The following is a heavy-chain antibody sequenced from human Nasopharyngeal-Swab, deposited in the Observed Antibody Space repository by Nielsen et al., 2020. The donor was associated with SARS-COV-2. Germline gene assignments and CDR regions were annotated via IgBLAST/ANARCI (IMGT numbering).Heavy chain of an antibody. CDR2: IWYDGGNK. V-gene: IGHV3-33*01. CDR1: GFSFSSYG. D-gene: IGHD4-23*01. Sequence: GGSLRLSCAASGFSFSSYGMHWVRQAPGKGLEWVAIIWYDGGNKYYADSVKGRITISRDNSKNSLYLQMNSLRAEDTAVYYCARGRDYGGYYFDYWGQGTLVTVSS. J-gene: IGHJ4*02. CDR3: ARGRDYGGYYFDY.